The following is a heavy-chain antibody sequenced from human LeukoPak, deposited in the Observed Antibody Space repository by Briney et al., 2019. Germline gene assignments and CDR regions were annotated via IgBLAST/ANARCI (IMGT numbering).Heavy chain of an antibody. D-gene: IGHD2-2*01. CDR2: ISAYNGNT. J-gene: IGHJ3*02. CDR3: ARDIVVVPAAKDLDAFDI. CDR1: GYTFTSYG. V-gene: IGHV1-18*01. Sequence: ASVKVSCKASGYTFTSYGISWVRQAPGQGLEWMGWISAYNGNTNYAQKLQGRVTMTTDTSTSTAHMELRSLRSDDTAVYYCARDIVVVPAAKDLDAFDIWGQGTMVTVSS.